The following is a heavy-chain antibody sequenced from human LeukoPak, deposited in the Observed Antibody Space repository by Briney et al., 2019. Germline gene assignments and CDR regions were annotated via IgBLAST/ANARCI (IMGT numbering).Heavy chain of an antibody. Sequence: GGSLRLSCTTSGFNFNNAWMNWVRQAPGKGLEWVSHIRSSSETFYADSVKGRFTISRDNARNSLYLQMNNLRGEDTAIYYCARDAGNSGYGCDLWGQGTLVTVSS. CDR1: GFNFNNAW. CDR3: ARDAGNSGYGCDL. CDR2: IRSSSET. J-gene: IGHJ5*02. D-gene: IGHD5-12*01. V-gene: IGHV3-69-1*01.